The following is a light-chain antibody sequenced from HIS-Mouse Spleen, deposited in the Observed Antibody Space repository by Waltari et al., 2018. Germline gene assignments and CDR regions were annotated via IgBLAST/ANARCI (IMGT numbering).Light chain of an antibody. CDR2: SNS. Sequence: QTVVTQEPSLTVSPGGTVTLTCASSTGAVTSGYYPNWFQQNPGQAPRALIYSNSNKHSWTPDRFSGSLLGGKAALTLSGVQPEDEAEYYCLLYYGGAQRVVFGGGTKLTVL. CDR3: LLYYGGAQRVV. J-gene: IGLJ2*01. V-gene: IGLV7-43*01. CDR1: TGAVTSGYY.